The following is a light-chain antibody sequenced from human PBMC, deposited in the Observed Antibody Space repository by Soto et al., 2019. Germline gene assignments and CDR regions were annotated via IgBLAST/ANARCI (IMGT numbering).Light chain of an antibody. CDR2: GAT. CDR1: QNVLSD. J-gene: IGKJ1*01. V-gene: IGKV3-15*01. CDR3: QQYDYSRT. Sequence: EILLTQSPATLSVSPGETATLSCRASQNVLSDLAWYQQKPGQAPRLLVYGATTRATDAPAKFRGSGSGTEFTLTISSLHSDDFATYYCQQYDYSRTFGQGTKVDIK.